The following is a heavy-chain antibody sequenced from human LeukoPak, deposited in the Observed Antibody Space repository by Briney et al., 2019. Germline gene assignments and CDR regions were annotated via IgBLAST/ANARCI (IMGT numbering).Heavy chain of an antibody. V-gene: IGHV1-2*02. J-gene: IGHJ4*02. CDR2: INPNSGGT. Sequence: ASVKVSCKASGYTFTGYYMHWVRQAPGQGLEWMGWINPNSGGTNYVQKFQGRVTMTRDTSISTAYMELSRLRSDDTAVYYCARVFSWYYDSSGYFDYWGQGTLVTVSS. CDR1: GYTFTGYY. CDR3: ARVFSWYYDSSGYFDY. D-gene: IGHD3-22*01.